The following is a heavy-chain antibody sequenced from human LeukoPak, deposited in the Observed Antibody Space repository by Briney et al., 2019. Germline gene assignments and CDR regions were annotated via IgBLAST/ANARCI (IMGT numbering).Heavy chain of an antibody. D-gene: IGHD3-22*01. CDR3: ARDGDYDSGVFDV. J-gene: IGHJ4*02. CDR1: GVSISIYC. Sequence: PSEILSLSCNVSGVSISIYCWSWLRQTPGKGLEWIGRSHGSGSTNYNPSLKNRVTISIDKSKKSLSLRLTSVTAADTALYFCARDGDYDSGVFDVWGQGTLVTVSS. V-gene: IGHV4-4*07. CDR2: SHGSGST.